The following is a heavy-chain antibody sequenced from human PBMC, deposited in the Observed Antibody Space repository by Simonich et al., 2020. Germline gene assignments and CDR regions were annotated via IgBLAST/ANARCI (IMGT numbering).Heavy chain of an antibody. J-gene: IGHJ4*02. CDR1: GYSFTSYW. V-gene: IGHV5-51*03. CDR2: LYPGDTET. D-gene: IGHD5-12*01. Sequence: EVQLVQSGAEVKKPGESLKISCKGSGYSFTSYWIGWVVQMPGKGLEWWGILYPGDTETSYSPSFQGQVTISADKSISTAYLQWSSLKASDTAMYYCVRPDSGYDYFDYWGQGTLVTVSS. CDR3: VRPDSGYDYFDY.